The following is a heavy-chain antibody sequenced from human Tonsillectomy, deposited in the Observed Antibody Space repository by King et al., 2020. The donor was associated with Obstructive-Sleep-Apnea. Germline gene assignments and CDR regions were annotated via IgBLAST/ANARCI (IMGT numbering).Heavy chain of an antibody. CDR3: ARGGRYSSSWTRGFYYYYGMDV. D-gene: IGHD6-13*01. V-gene: IGHV1-46*03. CDR1: GYTFTSYY. Sequence: VQLVQSGAEVKKPGASVKVSCKASGYTFTSYYMHWVRQAPGQGLELMGIINPSGGSTSDAQKLQGRVTMTRVRSTSTVYLALSSLRSEGTAVYYCARGGRYSSSWTRGFYYYYGMDVWGQGTTVTVSS. J-gene: IGHJ6*02. CDR2: INPSGGST.